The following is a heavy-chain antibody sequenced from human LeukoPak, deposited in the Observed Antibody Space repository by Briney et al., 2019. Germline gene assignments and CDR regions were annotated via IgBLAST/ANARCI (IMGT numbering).Heavy chain of an antibody. CDR1: GGSIRSYY. CDR2: IYYSGST. CDR3: ASGKSGSHGDY. Sequence: SETLSLTCTVSGGSIRSYYWSWIRQSPGKGLEWIGYIYYSGSTRYNPSLKSRVTMSVDTSKTQFSLKLSPVTAADTAVYYCASGKSGSHGDYWGQGTLVTVSS. D-gene: IGHD1-26*01. J-gene: IGHJ4*02. V-gene: IGHV4-59*01.